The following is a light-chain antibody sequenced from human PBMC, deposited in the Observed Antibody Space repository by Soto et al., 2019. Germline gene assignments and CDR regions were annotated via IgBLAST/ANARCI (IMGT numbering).Light chain of an antibody. CDR3: SSYTSINTHVV. CDR1: RSDIGSYNS. V-gene: IGLV2-14*01. CDR2: EVS. J-gene: IGLJ2*01. Sequence: QSALTQPASVSGSPGQSITISCTGTRSDIGSYNSIAWYQQHPGKAPRVMIYEVSNRPSGVSNRFSGSKSGNTASLTISGLQAEDEADYYCSSYTSINTHVVFGGGTKLTVL.